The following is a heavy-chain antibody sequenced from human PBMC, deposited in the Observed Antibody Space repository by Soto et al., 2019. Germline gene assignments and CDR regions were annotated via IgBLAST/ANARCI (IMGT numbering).Heavy chain of an antibody. D-gene: IGHD6-6*01. CDR1: GGSFSGYY. CDR3: ARGGILAARRVDY. CDR2: INHSGST. J-gene: IGHJ4*02. V-gene: IGHV4-34*01. Sequence: SETLSLTCAVYGGSFSGYYWSWIRQPPGKGLEWIGEINHSGSTNYNPSLKSRFTISVDTSKNQFSLKLSSVTAADTAVYYCARGGILAARRVDYGGQGTLVTVSS.